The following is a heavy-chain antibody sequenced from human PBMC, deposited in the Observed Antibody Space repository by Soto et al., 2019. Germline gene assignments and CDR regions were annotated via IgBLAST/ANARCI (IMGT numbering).Heavy chain of an antibody. CDR1: RFTFSNYG. CDR3: ARDDIPGRAVAIYGMDV. V-gene: IGHV3-33*01. Sequence: GGSLRLCCAASRFTFSNYGMHWFRQAPGKGLEWVAVIWYDGSNKYYADSVKGRFTISRDNSKNTLYLQMNSLRAEDTAVYYCARDDIPGRAVAIYGMDVWGQGATVTVSS. CDR2: IWYDGSNK. D-gene: IGHD6-19*01. J-gene: IGHJ6*02.